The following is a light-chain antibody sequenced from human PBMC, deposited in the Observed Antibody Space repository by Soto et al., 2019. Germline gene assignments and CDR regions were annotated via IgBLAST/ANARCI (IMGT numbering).Light chain of an antibody. CDR1: SSDIGGYNY. V-gene: IGLV2-14*01. CDR2: DVS. Sequence: QSVLTQPASGSSSPGRASTISCTETSSDIGGYNYGSWYQQHPGKAPKLMIYDVSNRPSGVSNRFSGSKSGNTASLTISGLQAEDEADYYCSSYTSSSTGVFGTGTKVTVL. J-gene: IGLJ1*01. CDR3: SSYTSSSTGV.